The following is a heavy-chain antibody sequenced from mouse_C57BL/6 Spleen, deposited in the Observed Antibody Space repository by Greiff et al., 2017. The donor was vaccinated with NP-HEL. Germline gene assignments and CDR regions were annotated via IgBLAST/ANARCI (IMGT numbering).Heavy chain of an antibody. V-gene: IGHV14-1*01. CDR3: ADGNAHYYARDD. D-gene: IGHD2-1*01. J-gene: IGHJ4*01. CDR1: GFNINDYY. CDR2: LDPEDVDT. Sequence: EVQLQQSGAELVRPGASVKLSCTASGFNINDYYMHWVQQRPEQGLEWIGRLDPEDVDTEYAPKFQGKATMTADTSSNTASLQLSSLTSEDTAVYYWADGNAHYYARDDWGQGTSVTVST.